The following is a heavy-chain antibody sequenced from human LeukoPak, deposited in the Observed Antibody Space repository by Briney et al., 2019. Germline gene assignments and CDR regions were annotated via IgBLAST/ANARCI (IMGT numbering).Heavy chain of an antibody. Sequence: SETLSLTCTVSGGSISNKYWSWIRQPPGKGLEWIGYIYYSGSTNYNPSLKSRVTILVDTSKNQFSLKLSSVTAADTAVYYCARGGYYDSSGYYSMYNWFDPWGQGTLVTVSS. V-gene: IGHV4-59*01. CDR3: ARGGYYDSSGYYSMYNWFDP. CDR1: GGSISNKY. J-gene: IGHJ5*02. D-gene: IGHD3-22*01. CDR2: IYYSGST.